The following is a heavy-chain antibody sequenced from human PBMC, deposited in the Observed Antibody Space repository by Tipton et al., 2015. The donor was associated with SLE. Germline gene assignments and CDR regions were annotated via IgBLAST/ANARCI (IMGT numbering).Heavy chain of an antibody. V-gene: IGHV4-61*09. CDR3: ARPYRSGWNGVFHI. J-gene: IGHJ3*02. D-gene: IGHD6-19*01. CDR1: GGSISSGSYY. Sequence: TLSLTCTVSGGSISSGSYYWSWIRQPAGKGLEWIGHIYTSGSTNYNPSLKSRVTISVDTSKNQFSLKLSSVTAADTAVYYCARPYRSGWNGVFHIWGQGTMVTVSS. CDR2: IYTSGST.